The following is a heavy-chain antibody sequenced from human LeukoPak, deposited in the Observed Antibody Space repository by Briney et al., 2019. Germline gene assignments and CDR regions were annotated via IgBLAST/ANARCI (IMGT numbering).Heavy chain of an antibody. V-gene: IGHV3-30-3*01. CDR3: ARDRPGIAVAGTLDY. J-gene: IGHJ4*02. Sequence: GGSLRLSCAASGLTFSSYAMHWVRQAPGKGLEWVAVISYDGSNKYYADSVKGRFTISRDNSKNTLYLQMNSLRAEDTAVYYCARDRPGIAVAGTLDYWGQGTLVTVSS. D-gene: IGHD6-19*01. CDR1: GLTFSSYA. CDR2: ISYDGSNK.